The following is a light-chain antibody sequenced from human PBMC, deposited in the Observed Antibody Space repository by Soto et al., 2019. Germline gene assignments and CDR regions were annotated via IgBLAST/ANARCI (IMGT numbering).Light chain of an antibody. CDR2: GAS. J-gene: IGKJ4*01. Sequence: EIVLTQSPGTLSLSPLEIATLSFRASQSLSSRNLAWYQQKPGQAPRLLIYGASSRATGIPDRFSGSGSGTDFTLTISRLEPEDFAVYYCQQYGSSPLTFGGGTKVDIK. CDR1: QSLSSRN. CDR3: QQYGSSPLT. V-gene: IGKV3-20*01.